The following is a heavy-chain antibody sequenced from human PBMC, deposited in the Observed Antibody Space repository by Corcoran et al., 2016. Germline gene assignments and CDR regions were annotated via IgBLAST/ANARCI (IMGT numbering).Heavy chain of an antibody. Sequence: QVQLVQSGAEVKKPGASVKVSCKASGYTFTIYYMHWVRQAPGQGLEWMGIINPSGGSTSYAQKFQGRVTMTRDTSTSTVYMELSSLRSEDTAVYYCARAALLGYYYYGMDVWGQGTTVTVSS. D-gene: IGHD3-10*01. CDR1: GYTFTIYY. V-gene: IGHV1-46*01. CDR3: ARAALLGYYYYGMDV. CDR2: INPSGGST. J-gene: IGHJ6*02.